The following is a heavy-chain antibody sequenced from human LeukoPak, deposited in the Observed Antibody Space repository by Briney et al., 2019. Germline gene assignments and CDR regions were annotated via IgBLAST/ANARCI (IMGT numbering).Heavy chain of an antibody. CDR2: LLPLLGST. Sequence: SVNVSCKASGGTFNSHTLGWVRQAPGQGLEWMGGLLPLLGSTNVAQKFQGKVSFTADATTTTGYMELTSLTSDDTAIYFCTRSEGNDAFDVWGQGTMVIVTS. J-gene: IGHJ3*01. CDR1: GGTFNSHT. CDR3: TRSEGNDAFDV. D-gene: IGHD3-10*01. V-gene: IGHV1-69*16.